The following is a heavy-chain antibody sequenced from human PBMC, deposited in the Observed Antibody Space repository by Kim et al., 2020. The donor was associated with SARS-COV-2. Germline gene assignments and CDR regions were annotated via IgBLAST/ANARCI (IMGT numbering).Heavy chain of an antibody. D-gene: IGHD1-1*01. J-gene: IGHJ4*02. CDR3: AKANWNDDYFDY. Sequence: YYAASVEGRFTISRDNSKNTLFLQMNSRRGEDTAVYYCAKANWNDDYFDYWGQGTLVTVSS. V-gene: IGHV3-33*06.